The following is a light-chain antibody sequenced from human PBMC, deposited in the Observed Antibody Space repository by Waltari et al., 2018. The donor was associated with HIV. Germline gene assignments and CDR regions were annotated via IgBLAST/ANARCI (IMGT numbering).Light chain of an antibody. CDR3: AAWTDSLSGVV. J-gene: IGLJ2*01. CDR1: RSNIGSYY. CDR2: RNN. Sequence: QSVLTQPPSASGTPGQRVTISCSGSRSNIGSYYVYWYQQLPGTAPKLLIYRNNQRPSGVPDRFSGSKSGTSASLAISGLRSEYEADYYCAAWTDSLSGVVFGGGTKLSVL. V-gene: IGLV1-47*01.